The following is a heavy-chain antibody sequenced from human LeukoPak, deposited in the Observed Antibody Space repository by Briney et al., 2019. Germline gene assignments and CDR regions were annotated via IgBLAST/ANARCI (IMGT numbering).Heavy chain of an antibody. J-gene: IGHJ4*02. CDR3: ARDFDPVVRGYFF. CDR1: GFTFSSYE. Sequence: GGSLRLSCVVSGFTFSSYEMNWVRQGPGKGLEWVASIKQSGNEKNYVDSVKGRFTISRDNAKNTLYLQMNSLSAEDTAVYYCARDFDPVVRGYFFWGQGTLVTVSS. D-gene: IGHD3-10*01. V-gene: IGHV3-7*01. CDR2: IKQSGNEK.